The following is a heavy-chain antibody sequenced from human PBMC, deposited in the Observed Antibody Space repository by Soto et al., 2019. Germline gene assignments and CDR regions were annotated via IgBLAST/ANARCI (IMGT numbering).Heavy chain of an antibody. CDR3: TKRHHDFWSGYYGGWDYYYTVV. D-gene: IGHD3-3*01. J-gene: IGHJ6*03. Sequence: GGSLRLSCAASGFTFSSYAMSWVRQAPGKGLEWVSDISGSGGSTYYGDSVKGRFTISRDNSKNTLYLQMNSLRAEDTAVYYRTKRHHDFWSGYYGGWDYYYTVVGGKGTTVTVSS. CDR2: ISGSGGST. V-gene: IGHV3-23*01. CDR1: GFTFSSYA.